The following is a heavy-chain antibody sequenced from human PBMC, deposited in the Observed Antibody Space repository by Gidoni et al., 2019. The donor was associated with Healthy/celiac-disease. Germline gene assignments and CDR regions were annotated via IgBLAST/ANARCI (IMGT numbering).Heavy chain of an antibody. CDR1: GFTFSSNY. V-gene: IGHV3-66*01. Sequence: EVQQVESGGGLVQHGGTLRLSCAASGFTFSSNYMSWVRQASAKWLEWVSVIYSGGSTYYAETVKGRFTISRYNSKNTLYLKMNSLRAEDTAVYYCARAIAAAATRGPLKRGAFDIWGQGTMVTVSS. CDR2: IYSGGST. D-gene: IGHD6-13*01. CDR3: ARAIAAAATRGPLKRGAFDI. J-gene: IGHJ3*02.